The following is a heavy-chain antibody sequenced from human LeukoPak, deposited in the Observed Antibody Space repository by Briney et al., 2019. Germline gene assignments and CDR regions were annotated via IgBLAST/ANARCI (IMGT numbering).Heavy chain of an antibody. CDR3: ARVMVGFSRGFFISPRNGYYYYYMDV. V-gene: IGHV4-34*01. CDR1: GGSFSGYY. Sequence: SETLSLTCAVYGGSFSGYYWSWIRQPPGKGLEWIGEINHSGSTNYNPSLKSRVTISVDTSKNQFSLKLSSVTAADTAVYYCARVMVGFSRGFFISPRNGYYYYYMDVWGKGTTVTVSS. D-gene: IGHD4/OR15-4a*01. J-gene: IGHJ6*03. CDR2: INHSGST.